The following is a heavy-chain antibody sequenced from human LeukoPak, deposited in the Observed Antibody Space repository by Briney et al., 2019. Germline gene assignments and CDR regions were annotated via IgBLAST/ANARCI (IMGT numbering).Heavy chain of an antibody. D-gene: IGHD5-12*01. CDR1: GYTFTSYA. CDR3: ARDLWGGYGRGGETEY. Sequence: GSVKVSCQASGYTFTSYAMNWARPAPGQGLEWMGWIKTNTGNPTYAQGFTGRFVFSLDTSVSTAYLQISSLKAEDTAVYYCARDLWGGYGRGGETEYWGQGTLVTVSS. J-gene: IGHJ4*02. V-gene: IGHV7-4-1*02. CDR2: IKTNTGNP.